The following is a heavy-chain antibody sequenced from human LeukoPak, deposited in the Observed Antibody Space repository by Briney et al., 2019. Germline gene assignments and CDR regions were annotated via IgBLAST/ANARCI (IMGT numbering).Heavy chain of an antibody. J-gene: IGHJ4*02. Sequence: KVSCKASGYTFTSYGISWVRQAPGQGLEWMGWISAYNGNTNYAQKFQGRVTMTRDTSISTAYMELSRLRSDDTAVYYCARDRHVVVTAIHLYYFDYWGQGTLVTVSS. D-gene: IGHD2-21*02. CDR1: GYTFTSYG. CDR2: ISAYNGNT. V-gene: IGHV1-18*01. CDR3: ARDRHVVVTAIHLYYFDY.